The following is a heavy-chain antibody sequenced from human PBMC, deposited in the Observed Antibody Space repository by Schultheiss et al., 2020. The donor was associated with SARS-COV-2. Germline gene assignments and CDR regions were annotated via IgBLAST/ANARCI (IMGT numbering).Heavy chain of an antibody. J-gene: IGHJ4*02. CDR2: ISSSSSYI. Sequence: GGSLRLSCAASGFTFSSYSMNWVRQAPGKGLEWVSSISSSSSYIYYADSVKGRFTISRDNAKNSLYLQMNSLRAEDTAVYYCARVRSGIYWFSYWGQGTLVTVSS. CDR1: GFTFSSYS. D-gene: IGHD1-26*01. CDR3: ARVRSGIYWFSY. V-gene: IGHV3-21*01.